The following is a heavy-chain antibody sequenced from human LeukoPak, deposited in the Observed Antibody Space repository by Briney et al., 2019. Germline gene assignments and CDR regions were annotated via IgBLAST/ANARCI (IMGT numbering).Heavy chain of an antibody. CDR1: GGTFSSYA. Sequence: GASVKVSCKASGGTFSSYAISWVRQAPGQRLEWMGWINAGNGNTKYSQKFQGRVTITRDTSASTAYMELSSLRSEDTAVYYCAIRGNWGYFDYWGQGTLVTVSS. CDR2: INAGNGNT. V-gene: IGHV1-3*01. J-gene: IGHJ4*02. CDR3: AIRGNWGYFDY. D-gene: IGHD7-27*01.